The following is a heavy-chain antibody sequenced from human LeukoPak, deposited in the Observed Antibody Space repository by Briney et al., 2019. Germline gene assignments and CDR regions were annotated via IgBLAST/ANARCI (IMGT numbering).Heavy chain of an antibody. J-gene: IGHJ4*02. V-gene: IGHV3-21*01. CDR2: ISSSSSYI. Sequence: GGSLRLSCAASGFTFSSYSMNWVRQAPGKGLEWVSSISSSSSYIYYADSVKGRFTISRDNAKNSLYLQMNSLRAEDTAVYHCARDQEEVMDYWGQGTLVTVSS. CDR1: GFTFSSYS. CDR3: ARDQEEVMDY.